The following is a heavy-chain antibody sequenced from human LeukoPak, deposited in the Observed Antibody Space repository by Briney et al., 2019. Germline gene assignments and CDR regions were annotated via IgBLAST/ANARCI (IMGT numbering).Heavy chain of an antibody. CDR3: ARDKKSGESSEIDY. D-gene: IGHD3-10*01. CDR2: INRDGSTT. CDR1: GFTFSNYW. J-gene: IGHJ4*02. V-gene: IGHV3-74*03. Sequence: GGSLRLSCAASGFTFSNYWVHWVRQAPGKGLVWVSRINRDGSTTKYADSVMGRFTVSRDNAKNTLNLQMNSLRAEDTAVYYCARDKKSGESSEIDYWGQGTLVTVSS.